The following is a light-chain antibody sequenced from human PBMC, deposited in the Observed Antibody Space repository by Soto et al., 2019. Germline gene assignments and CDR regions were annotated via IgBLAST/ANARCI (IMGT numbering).Light chain of an antibody. CDR3: QQSYTTPLT. CDR1: QYISDF. CDR2: AAS. V-gene: IGKV1-39*01. Sequence: DIQMTQSPSSLSASVGDRVTITCRASQYISDFLNWYQRKPGKAPVILIYAASTLHSGVPSRFNGGGSETNFTLIISSLQPEDFATYYCQQSYTTPLTFGGGTKVEIK. J-gene: IGKJ4*01.